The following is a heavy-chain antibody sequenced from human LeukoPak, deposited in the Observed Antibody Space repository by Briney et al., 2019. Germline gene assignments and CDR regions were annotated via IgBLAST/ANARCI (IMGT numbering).Heavy chain of an antibody. J-gene: IGHJ3*02. Sequence: GGSLRLSCAASGFTFSSYWMSWVRQAPGKGLEWVANIKKDGSEKYYVDSVKGRFTISRDNAKNSLYLQMNSLRAEDTAVYYCARVDCGGDCYSYGAFDIWGQGTMVTVSS. CDR3: ARVDCGGDCYSYGAFDI. D-gene: IGHD2-21*02. CDR1: GFTFSSYW. CDR2: IKKDGSEK. V-gene: IGHV3-7*01.